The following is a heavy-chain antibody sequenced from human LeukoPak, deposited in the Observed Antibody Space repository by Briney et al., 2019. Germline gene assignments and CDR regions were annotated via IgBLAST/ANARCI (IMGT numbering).Heavy chain of an antibody. CDR3: AREYVESSGYEIDYFDY. J-gene: IGHJ4*02. CDR2: ITDSSSTI. Sequence: GGSLRLSCAASGFTFSHYSMNWVRQAPGRGLEWVSYITDSSSTIYYADSVRGRFTISRDNARNSLFLQLNSLRAEDTAVYYCAREYVESSGYEIDYFDYWGVGTLVTVSS. V-gene: IGHV3-48*04. D-gene: IGHD3-22*01. CDR1: GFTFSHYS.